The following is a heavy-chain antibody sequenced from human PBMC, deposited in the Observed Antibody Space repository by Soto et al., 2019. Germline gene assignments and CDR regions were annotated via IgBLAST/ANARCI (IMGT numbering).Heavy chain of an antibody. CDR2: ILNDGTNK. Sequence: QVQLVESGGGVVQPGRSLRLSCAASGFTFSNYAMHWVRQAPGKGLEWVANILNDGTNKNYADSVKSRFTISRDNSQKSVYQQMNTRRLEDTALYYWRRGLDGYDCGDAVDIWGQGTLVRVSS. CDR3: RRGLDGYDCGDAVDI. J-gene: IGHJ3*02. V-gene: IGHV3-30-3*01. CDR1: GFTFSNYA. D-gene: IGHD5-12*01.